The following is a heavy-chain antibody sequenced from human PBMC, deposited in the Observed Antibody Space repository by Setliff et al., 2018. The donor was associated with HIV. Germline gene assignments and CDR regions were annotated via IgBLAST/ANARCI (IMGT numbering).Heavy chain of an antibody. J-gene: IGHJ4*02. CDR2: INPSGGRT. Sequence: ASVKVSCKASGYTFTNYYIHWVRQAPGQGLEWMGLINPSGGRTSYAQKFQGRLTMTRDTSRSTAYMELTSLRSEDTAVYYCAREAHGGNPWGDYWGQGTLVTVSS. V-gene: IGHV1-46*01. CDR1: GYTFTNYY. CDR3: AREAHGGNPWGDY. D-gene: IGHD2-15*01.